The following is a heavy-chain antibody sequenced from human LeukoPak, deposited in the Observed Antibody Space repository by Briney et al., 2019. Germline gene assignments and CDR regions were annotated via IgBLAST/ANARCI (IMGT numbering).Heavy chain of an antibody. CDR3: AKDTGPAAGITADY. Sequence: GGSLRLSCAASGFTFSSYAMTWVRQAPGKGLEWVSTIRGSDDSTYYADSVKGRSTISRDNSKNTLYLQMNSLRAEDTAIYYCAKDTGPAAGITADYWGQGTLVTVSS. V-gene: IGHV3-23*01. CDR2: IRGSDDST. D-gene: IGHD6-13*01. CDR1: GFTFSSYA. J-gene: IGHJ4*02.